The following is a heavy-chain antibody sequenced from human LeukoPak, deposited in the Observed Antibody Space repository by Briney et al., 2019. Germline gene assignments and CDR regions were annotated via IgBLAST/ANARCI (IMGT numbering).Heavy chain of an antibody. CDR1: GFTFDDYG. Sequence: PGGSLRLSCAASGFTFDDYGMSWVRQAPGKGLEWVSGINWNGGSTGYAHSVKGRFTISRDNAKKSLYLQMNSLRAEDTALYYCARDFSTVAPDYWGQGTLVTVSS. V-gene: IGHV3-20*04. J-gene: IGHJ4*02. D-gene: IGHD4-23*01. CDR2: INWNGGST. CDR3: ARDFSTVAPDY.